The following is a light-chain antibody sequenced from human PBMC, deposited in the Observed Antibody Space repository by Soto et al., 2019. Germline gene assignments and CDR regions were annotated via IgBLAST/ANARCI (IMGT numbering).Light chain of an antibody. CDR2: ENN. Sequence: QSVLTQPPSVSAAPGQKVTISCSGSSSNIGNSYVYWYQLFPETAPKLLIYENNKRPSGIPDRFSGSKSGTSTTLGITGLPTGDEAEYYCGPWDSSLRAAVFGGGTKLTVL. CDR3: GPWDSSLRAAV. V-gene: IGLV1-51*02. J-gene: IGLJ2*01. CDR1: SSNIGNSY.